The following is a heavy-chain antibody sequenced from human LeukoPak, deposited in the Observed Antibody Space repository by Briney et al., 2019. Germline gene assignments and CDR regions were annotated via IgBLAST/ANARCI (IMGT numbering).Heavy chain of an antibody. V-gene: IGHV4-4*02. J-gene: IGHJ5*02. D-gene: IGHD3-10*01. CDR1: GGSISSGRW. Sequence: SGTLSLTCAVSGGSISSGRWWSWVRQPPGKGLEWIGEIYYNGNTNYNPSLESRVTISVDKSNNQFSLNLRSVTAADTAVYYCVTLVRGFDPWGQGTLVTVSS. CDR2: IYYNGNT. CDR3: VTLVRGFDP.